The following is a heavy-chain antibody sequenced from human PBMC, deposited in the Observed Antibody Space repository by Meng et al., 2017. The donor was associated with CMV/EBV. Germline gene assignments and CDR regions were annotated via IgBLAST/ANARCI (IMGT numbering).Heavy chain of an antibody. Sequence: ASVKVSCKASGYTFTSYAMNWVRQAPGQGLEWMGWINTNTGNPTYAQGFTGRFVFSLDTSVSTAYLQICSLKAEDTAVYYCARGQSRIVVPAASVDYYYGMDVWGQGTTVTVSS. CDR1: GYTFTSYA. V-gene: IGHV7-4-1*01. J-gene: IGHJ6*02. CDR2: INTNTGNP. D-gene: IGHD2-2*01. CDR3: ARGQSRIVVPAASVDYYYGMDV.